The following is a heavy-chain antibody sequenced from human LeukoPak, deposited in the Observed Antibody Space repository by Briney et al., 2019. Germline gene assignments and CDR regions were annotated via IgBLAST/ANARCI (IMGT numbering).Heavy chain of an antibody. CDR1: GFTFSSYG. J-gene: IGHJ6*03. CDR3: AREDTAMVTYYYYYYMDV. D-gene: IGHD5-18*01. Sequence: PGGSLRLSCAASGFTFSSYGMHWVRQAPGKGLEWVAFIRYDGSNKYYADSVKGRFTISRDNSKNTLYLQMNSLRAEDTAVYYCAREDTAMVTYYYYYYMDVWGKGITVTVSS. V-gene: IGHV3-30*02. CDR2: IRYDGSNK.